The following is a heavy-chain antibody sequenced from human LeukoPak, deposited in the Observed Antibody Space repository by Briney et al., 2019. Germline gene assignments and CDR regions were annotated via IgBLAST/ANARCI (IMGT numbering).Heavy chain of an antibody. CDR2: INPNSGGT. CDR1: GYTFTGYY. V-gene: IGHV1-2*02. J-gene: IGHJ3*02. D-gene: IGHD2-2*01. CDR3: ARLPPIVVVPARNAFDI. Sequence: ASVKVSCKASGYTFTGYYMHWVRQAPGQGLEWMGWINPNSGGTNYAQKFQGRVTMTRDTSISTAYMELSRLRSDDTAVYYCARLPPIVVVPARNAFDIWGQGTMVTVSS.